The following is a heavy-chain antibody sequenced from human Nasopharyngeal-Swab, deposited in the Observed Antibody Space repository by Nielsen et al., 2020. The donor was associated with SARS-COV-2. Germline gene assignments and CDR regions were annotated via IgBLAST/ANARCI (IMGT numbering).Heavy chain of an antibody. J-gene: IGHJ4*02. CDR2: IKQDGSEK. CDR3: ARLGGSSWYFDY. V-gene: IGHV3-7*01. CDR1: GFSFSDYY. D-gene: IGHD6-13*01. Sequence: GGSLRLSCAASGFSFSDYYMSWIRQAPGKGLEWVANIKQDGSEKYYVDSVKGRFTISRDNAKNSLYLQMNSLRAEDTAVYYCARLGGSSWYFDYWGQGTLVTVSS.